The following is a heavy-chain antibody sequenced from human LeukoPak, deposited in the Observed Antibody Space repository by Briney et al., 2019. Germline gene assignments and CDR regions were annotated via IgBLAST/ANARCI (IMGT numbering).Heavy chain of an antibody. CDR3: VASIINPSNY. D-gene: IGHD3-10*01. Sequence: GGSLRLSCAASGFTFSSYSVNWVRQAPGKGLEWVSSISSSSSYIYYADSVKGRFTISRDNAKNSLYLQMNSLKTEDTAIYYCVASIINPSNYWGQGTLVTVSS. CDR1: GFTFSSYS. J-gene: IGHJ4*02. CDR2: ISSSSSYI. V-gene: IGHV3-21*04.